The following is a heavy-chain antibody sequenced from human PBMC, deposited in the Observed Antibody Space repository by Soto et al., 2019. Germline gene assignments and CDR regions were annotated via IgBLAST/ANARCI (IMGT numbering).Heavy chain of an antibody. D-gene: IGHD3-3*01. Sequence: PSQTLSLTCAISGDSVSSNSAAWNWIRQSPSRGLEWLGRTYYRSKWYNDYAVSVKSRITINPDTSKNQFSLQLNSVTPEDTAVYYCAKEGLLPHWDYYYGMDVWGQGTTVTVSS. CDR2: TYYRSKWYN. CDR1: GDSVSSNSAA. J-gene: IGHJ6*02. CDR3: AKEGLLPHWDYYYGMDV. V-gene: IGHV6-1*01.